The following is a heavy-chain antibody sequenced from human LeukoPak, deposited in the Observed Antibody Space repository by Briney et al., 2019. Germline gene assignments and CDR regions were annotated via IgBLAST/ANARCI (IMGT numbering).Heavy chain of an antibody. CDR2: IRYDGSDK. J-gene: IGHJ4*02. CDR3: VKDNPLDY. D-gene: IGHD1-14*01. Sequence: PGGSLRLSCAASGFTFITYNMNWVRQAPGKGLVWVAFIRYDGSDKYYAESVKGRFTISRDNSKNTLYLHINSLRAEDTAVYYCVKDNPLDYWGQGTLVIVSS. CDR1: GFTFITYN. V-gene: IGHV3-30*02.